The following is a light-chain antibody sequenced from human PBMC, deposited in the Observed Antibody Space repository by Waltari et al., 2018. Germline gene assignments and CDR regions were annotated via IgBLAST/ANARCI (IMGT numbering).Light chain of an antibody. CDR3: QQSFIPPWT. Sequence: DIQMTQSPSSLSASVGDTVTISCRPSQYIGGYLNWYQLKGGKAPKLLIAGSSRLQDGVPSRFTGSGSWTDFTLTISSLHSDDFAIYVCQQSFIPPWTFGQGTKVDI. J-gene: IGKJ1*01. CDR2: GSS. CDR1: QYIGGY. V-gene: IGKV1-39*01.